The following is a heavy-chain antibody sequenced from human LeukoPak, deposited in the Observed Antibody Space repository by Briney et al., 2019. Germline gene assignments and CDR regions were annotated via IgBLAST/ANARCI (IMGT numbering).Heavy chain of an antibody. D-gene: IGHD4-23*01. Sequence: PGGSLRLSCAASGFTFSSYAMSWVRQAPGKGLEWVSATSGSGGSTYYADSVKGRFTISRDNSKNTLYLQMNSLRAEDTAVYYCAKDLVSPDYGGTPSDYWGQGTLVTVSS. CDR1: GFTFSSYA. J-gene: IGHJ4*02. V-gene: IGHV3-23*01. CDR2: TSGSGGST. CDR3: AKDLVSPDYGGTPSDY.